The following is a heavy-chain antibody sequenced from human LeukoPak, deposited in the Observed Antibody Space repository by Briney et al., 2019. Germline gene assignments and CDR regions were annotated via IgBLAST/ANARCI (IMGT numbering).Heavy chain of an antibody. D-gene: IGHD3-10*01. CDR2: INPNSGDT. V-gene: IGHV1-2*02. J-gene: IGHJ6*03. CDR1: GYSFTVYY. Sequence: ASVKVCCKASGYSFTVYYIHWGRQAPGQGLEWMGWINPNSGDTNYAQKFQGEGTMTRDTSVSTAYMELSRLRSDDTAVYYCPSGVTGIYYYYYMDVWGKGTTVTVSS. CDR3: PSGVTGIYYYYYMDV.